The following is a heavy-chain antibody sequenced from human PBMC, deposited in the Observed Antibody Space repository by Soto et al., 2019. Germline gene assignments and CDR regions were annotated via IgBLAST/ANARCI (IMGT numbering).Heavy chain of an antibody. CDR2: INPTGSMT. CDR3: ARHTGYDHDAFDI. J-gene: IGHJ3*02. CDR1: GYSFITSYY. V-gene: IGHV1-46*01. D-gene: IGHD5-12*01. Sequence: ASVKVSCKASGYSFITSYYMHWVRQAPGQGLEWMGIINPTGSMTKYSQRFQGRLTMTRDTSTSTDYMELTTLTSEDTAVYFCARHTGYDHDAFDIWG.